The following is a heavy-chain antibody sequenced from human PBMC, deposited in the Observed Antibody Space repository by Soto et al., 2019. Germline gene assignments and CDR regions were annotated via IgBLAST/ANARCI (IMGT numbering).Heavy chain of an antibody. CDR1: GFTFSGSA. Sequence: EVQLVESGGGLVQPGGSLKLSCAASGFTFSGSAMHWVRQASGKGLEWVGRIRSKANSYATAYAASAKGRFTISRDDSKNTAYLQMNSLKTEDTAVYYCTRPSPETGTTAYGGLFWGQGTLVTVSS. V-gene: IGHV3-73*02. J-gene: IGHJ4*02. CDR2: IRSKANSYAT. D-gene: IGHD1-7*01. CDR3: TRPSPETGTTAYGGLF.